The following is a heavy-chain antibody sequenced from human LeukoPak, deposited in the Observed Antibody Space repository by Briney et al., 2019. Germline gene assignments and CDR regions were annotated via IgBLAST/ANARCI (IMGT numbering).Heavy chain of an antibody. CDR3: ARDPHIAAAGTIFDY. CDR2: ISSSSSTI. V-gene: IGHV3-48*02. Sequence: PGGSLRLSCAVSGFTFGSCSMNWVRQAPGKGLEWVSYISSSSSTIYYADSVKGRFTISRDNAKNSLYLQMNSLRDEDSAVYYCARDPHIAAAGTIFDYWGQGTLVTVSS. CDR1: GFTFGSCS. D-gene: IGHD6-13*01. J-gene: IGHJ4*02.